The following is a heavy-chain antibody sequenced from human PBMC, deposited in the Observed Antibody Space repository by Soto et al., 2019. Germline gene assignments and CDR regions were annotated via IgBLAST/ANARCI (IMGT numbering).Heavy chain of an antibody. D-gene: IGHD3-22*01. V-gene: IGHV3-30*18. Sequence: GGSLRLSCAASGFTFSSYGMHWVRQAPGKGLEWVAVISYDGSNKYYADSVKGRFTISRDNSKNTLYLQMNSLRAEGTAVYYCAKDQGYDSSGYKYYYYYGMDVWGQGTTVTVSS. CDR2: ISYDGSNK. J-gene: IGHJ6*02. CDR1: GFTFSSYG. CDR3: AKDQGYDSSGYKYYYYYGMDV.